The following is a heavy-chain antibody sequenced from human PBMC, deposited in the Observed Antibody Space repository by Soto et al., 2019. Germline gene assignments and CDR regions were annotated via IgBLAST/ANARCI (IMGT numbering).Heavy chain of an antibody. CDR1: GYTFSDDY. V-gene: IGHV1-2*02. CDR3: AREPATAKPEGVDF. CDR2: INPNSGGT. J-gene: IGHJ4*02. D-gene: IGHD1-1*01. Sequence: SVKVSCKSSGYTFSDDYIHWVRQAPGQGLEWMGWINPNSGGTKYAPKFQGGVTMTRDTSITTAYMELSRLRSGDTAVYYCAREPATAKPEGVDFWGQGTLVTVSS.